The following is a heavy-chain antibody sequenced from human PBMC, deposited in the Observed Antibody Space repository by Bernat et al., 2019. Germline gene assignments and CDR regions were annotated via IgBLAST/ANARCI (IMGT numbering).Heavy chain of an antibody. V-gene: IGHV3-15*01. J-gene: IGHJ4*02. CDR2: IKSKTDGGTT. Sequence: EVQLVESGGGLVKPGGSLRLSCAASGFTFSNAWMSWVRQAPGKGLEWVGRIKSKTDGGTTDYAAPVKGRFTISRDDSKNTLYLQMNSLRAEDTAVYYCARESSSWPVGALDYWGQGTLVTVSS. CDR1: GFTFSNAW. D-gene: IGHD6-13*01. CDR3: ARESSSWPVGALDY.